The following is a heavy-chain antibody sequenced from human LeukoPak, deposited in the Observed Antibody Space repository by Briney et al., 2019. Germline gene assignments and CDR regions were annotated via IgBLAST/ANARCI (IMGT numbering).Heavy chain of an antibody. CDR2: IMPNGETR. V-gene: IGHV3-64*01. D-gene: IGHD2-15*01. J-gene: IGHJ3*02. CDR1: GFSFSNYV. Sequence: GGSLRLSCAASGFSFSNYVMHWVRQAPGKGLEYVSAIMPNGETRGYANSMKGRFTISRDNSKNTLYLQMGSLRAEDMAIYFCARDRDGGFAFDIWGQGTLVTVSS. CDR3: ARDRDGGFAFDI.